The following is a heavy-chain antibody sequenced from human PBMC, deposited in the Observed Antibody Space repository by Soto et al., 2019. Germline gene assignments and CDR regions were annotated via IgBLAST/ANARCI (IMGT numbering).Heavy chain of an antibody. CDR3: ARHHLSDYSGYDPTTYYFDY. CDR1: GGXXXSXX. J-gene: IGHJ4*02. D-gene: IGHD5-12*01. Sequence: SETLSLTCTVSGGXXXSXXXXXXXQPPGKGLEWIGXXXYSGSTTCDHSLKSRVTISVDTSKNQFSLKLSSLTAADTAVYYCARHHLSDYSGYDPTTYYFDYWGQGTLVTVSS. CDR2: XXYSGST. V-gene: IGHV4-59*08.